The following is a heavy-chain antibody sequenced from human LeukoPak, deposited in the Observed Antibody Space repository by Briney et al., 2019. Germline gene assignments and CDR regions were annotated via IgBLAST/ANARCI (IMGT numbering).Heavy chain of an antibody. CDR1: GFTFSSNA. V-gene: IGHV3-23*01. CDR2: ITGNGGST. Sequence: GGSLRLSCAASGFTFSSNAMRWVRQAPGKGLEWVSVITGNGGSTYYADSVKGRFTISRDNSKNTLSLQMNSLRAEDTAVYYCAKDAVAPGSGGDYFDYWGQGTLVTVSS. CDR3: AKDAVAPGSGGDYFDY. J-gene: IGHJ4*02. D-gene: IGHD3-10*01.